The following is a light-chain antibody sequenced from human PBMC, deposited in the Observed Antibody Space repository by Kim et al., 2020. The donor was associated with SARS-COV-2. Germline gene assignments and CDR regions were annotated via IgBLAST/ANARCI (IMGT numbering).Light chain of an antibody. CDR2: AAS. CDR3: QQYYSYPVT. Sequence: SASTGDRFTITRRASQGISSYLAWYQQKPGKVPKLLIYAASTLQSGVPSRFSGSGSGTDITLTISCLQSEDFATYYCQQYYSYPVTFGQGTKLEI. CDR1: QGISSY. V-gene: IGKV1-8*01. J-gene: IGKJ2*01.